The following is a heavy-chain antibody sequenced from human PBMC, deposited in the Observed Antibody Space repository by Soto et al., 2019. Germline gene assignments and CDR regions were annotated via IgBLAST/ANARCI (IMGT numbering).Heavy chain of an antibody. CDR1: GFTFSSYW. Sequence: EVQLVESGGGLVQPGGSLRLSCAASGFTFSSYWMSWVRQAPGKGLEWVANIKQDGSEKYYVDSVKGRFTISRDNAKNSIYLQMNSLRAEDTAVYYCARRDYDFWSGYYLSGLPLDYWGQGTLVTVSS. CDR3: ARRDYDFWSGYYLSGLPLDY. D-gene: IGHD3-3*01. V-gene: IGHV3-7*01. CDR2: IKQDGSEK. J-gene: IGHJ4*02.